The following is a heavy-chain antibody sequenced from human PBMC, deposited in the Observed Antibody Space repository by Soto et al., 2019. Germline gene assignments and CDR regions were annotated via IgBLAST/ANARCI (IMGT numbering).Heavy chain of an antibody. D-gene: IGHD6-19*01. V-gene: IGHV4-34*01. CDR1: GGCFSGYY. Sequence: SETLSLTCAVDGGCFSGYYWSWIRQPPGKGLEWIGEINHSGSTNYNPSLKSRVTISVDTSKNQFSLKLSSVTAADTAVYYCARGGVYSSGWYGYWGQGTLVTVSS. J-gene: IGHJ4*02. CDR2: INHSGST. CDR3: ARGGVYSSGWYGY.